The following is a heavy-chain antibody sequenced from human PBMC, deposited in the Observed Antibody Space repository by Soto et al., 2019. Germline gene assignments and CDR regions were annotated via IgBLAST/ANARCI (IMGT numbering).Heavy chain of an antibody. CDR2: MNPNSGNT. CDR1: GYTFTSYD. D-gene: IGHD6-13*01. J-gene: IGHJ5*02. V-gene: IGHV1-8*01. Sequence: QVQLVQSGAEVKKPGASVKVSCKASGYTFTSYDINWVRQATGQGLEWMGWMNPNSGNTGYAQKFQGRVTMTRNTSISTAYMELSSLRSEDTAVYYCARGRSGWWRDSSSWNNWFDPWGQGTLVTVSS. CDR3: ARGRSGWWRDSSSWNNWFDP.